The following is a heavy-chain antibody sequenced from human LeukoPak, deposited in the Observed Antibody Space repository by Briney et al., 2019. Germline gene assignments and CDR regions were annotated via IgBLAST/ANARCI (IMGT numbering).Heavy chain of an antibody. Sequence: PSETLSLTCVVSGGSISSGSYYWSWIRQPAGKGLEWIGRIYTSGSTNYNPSLKSRVTISVDTSKNQFSLKLSSVTAADTAVYYCARVTPLYCSSTSCYSSSYYYYMDVWGKGTTVTISS. J-gene: IGHJ6*03. V-gene: IGHV4-61*02. CDR2: IYTSGST. D-gene: IGHD2-2*01. CDR1: GGSISSGSYY. CDR3: ARVTPLYCSSTSCYSSSYYYYMDV.